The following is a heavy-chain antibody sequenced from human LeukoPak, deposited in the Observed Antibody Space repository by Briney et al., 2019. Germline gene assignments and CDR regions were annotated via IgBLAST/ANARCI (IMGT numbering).Heavy chain of an antibody. D-gene: IGHD5-18*01. V-gene: IGHV1-2*06. J-gene: IGHJ4*02. Sequence: ASVKVSCKASGYTFTGYYMHWVRQAPGQGLEWMGRINPNSGGTNYAQKFQGRVTMTRDTSISTAYMELSRLRSDDTAVYYCARGIQLWYVWDYWGQGTRVTVSS. CDR2: INPNSGGT. CDR1: GYTFTGYY. CDR3: ARGIQLWYVWDY.